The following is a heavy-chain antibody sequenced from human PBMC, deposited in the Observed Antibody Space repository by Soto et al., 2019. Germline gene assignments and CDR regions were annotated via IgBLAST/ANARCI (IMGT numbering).Heavy chain of an antibody. CDR2: IYHSGTT. CDR1: GGSIGSGGYY. V-gene: IGHV4-31*01. J-gene: IGHJ6*02. Sequence: QVQLQESGPGLVKPSQTLSLTCTVSGGSIGSGGYYWSWIRQLPGKGLEWIGCIYHSGTTYYNPSLKSLLPMSVDKSNKQFSLKLSSVTAADTAVYYCASDHIVAPANGMDVWGQRTTVTVSS. D-gene: IGHD5-12*01. CDR3: ASDHIVAPANGMDV.